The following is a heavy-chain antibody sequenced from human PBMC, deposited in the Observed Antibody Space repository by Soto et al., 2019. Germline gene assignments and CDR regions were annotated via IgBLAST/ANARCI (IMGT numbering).Heavy chain of an antibody. D-gene: IGHD3-16*01. J-gene: IGHJ4*02. CDR2: TSYDGNNK. V-gene: IGHV3-30*19. CDR1: GFRFKSFV. Sequence: QVQLVESGGGVVQPGTSLRLSCAASGFRFKSFVMHWVRQAPGKGLEWVAFTSYDGNNKDYGDSVKGPFTVSRDNSQNTPHLQMAFLRPEDTAVYYCAGWGTTGGFDLWGQGTLVSVSS. CDR3: AGWGTTGGFDL.